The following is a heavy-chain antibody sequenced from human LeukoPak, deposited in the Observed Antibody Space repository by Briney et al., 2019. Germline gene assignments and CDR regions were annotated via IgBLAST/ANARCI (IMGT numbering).Heavy chain of an antibody. CDR3: ARHPPSYKGAFDM. D-gene: IGHD1-14*01. V-gene: IGHV4-59*08. Sequence: SETLSLTCTVSGGSIRSYYWSWIRQPPGKGLEWIVYIYYSGNTNYNPSLKSRVTISVDTSKNQFSLKLNSVTAVDTAVYYCARHPPSYKGAFDMWGQGTMVTVSS. J-gene: IGHJ3*02. CDR2: IYYSGNT. CDR1: GGSIRSYY.